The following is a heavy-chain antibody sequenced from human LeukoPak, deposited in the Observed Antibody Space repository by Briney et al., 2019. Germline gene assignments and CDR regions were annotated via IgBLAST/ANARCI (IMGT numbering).Heavy chain of an antibody. V-gene: IGHV3-23*01. CDR1: GFTFSSYG. Sequence: GGTLRLSCAASGFTFSSYGMSWVRQAPGKGLEWVSAISGSGDTYYADSVKGRFTISRDNPKNTLYLQMNSLRAEDTAVYYCAKDRPPVQTDYWGQGTLVTVS. D-gene: IGHD3-10*01. CDR2: ISGSGDT. J-gene: IGHJ4*02. CDR3: AKDRPPVQTDY.